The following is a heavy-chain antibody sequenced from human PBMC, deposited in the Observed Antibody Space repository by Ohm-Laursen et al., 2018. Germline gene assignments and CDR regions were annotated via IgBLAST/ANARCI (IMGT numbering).Heavy chain of an antibody. J-gene: IGHJ5*02. CDR1: GFTFDDYA. CDR3: AKDMSIAARGWFDP. CDR2: ISWNSGSI. Sequence: SLRLSCAASGFTFDDYAMHWVRQAPGKGLEWVSGISWNSGSIGYADSVKGRFTISRDNAKNSLYLQMNSLRAEDTALYYCAKDMSIAARGWFDPWGQGTLVTVSS. D-gene: IGHD6-6*01. V-gene: IGHV3-9*01.